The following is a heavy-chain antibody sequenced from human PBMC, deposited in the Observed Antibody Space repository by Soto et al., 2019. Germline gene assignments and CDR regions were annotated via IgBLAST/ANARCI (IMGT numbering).Heavy chain of an antibody. D-gene: IGHD3-3*01. CDR1: GFTFSSYA. V-gene: IGHV3-23*01. Sequence: GGSLRLSCAASGFTFSSYAMSWVRQAPGKGLEWVSAISGSGGSTYYADSVKGRVTMTTDTSTSTAYMELRSLRSDDTAVYYCAREGRLRFLEWLTTTHYYFDYWGQGTLVTVSS. J-gene: IGHJ4*02. CDR3: AREGRLRFLEWLTTTHYYFDY. CDR2: ISGSGGST.